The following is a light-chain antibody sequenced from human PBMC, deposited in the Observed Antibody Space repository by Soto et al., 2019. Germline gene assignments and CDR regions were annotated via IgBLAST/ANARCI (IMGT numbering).Light chain of an antibody. Sequence: EIVMTQSPAILSVSPGERATLSCRASQSISSNLAWYQQKPGQAPRLLIYDSSNRATGIPARFSGSGSGTDFSLIISSLEPEDAAVYYCQQRSNWPPITFGQGTRLEIK. CDR2: DSS. V-gene: IGKV3-11*01. CDR1: QSISSN. J-gene: IGKJ5*01. CDR3: QQRSNWPPIT.